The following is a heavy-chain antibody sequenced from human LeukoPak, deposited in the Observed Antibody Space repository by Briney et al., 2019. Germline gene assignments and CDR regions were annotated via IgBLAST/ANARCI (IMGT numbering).Heavy chain of an antibody. J-gene: IGHJ4*02. Sequence: SQTLSLTCAISGGSVSSKSAAWNWIRQSPSRGLEWLGRTYYRSKWYNEYAVSVKGRININPDTSKNQISLQLNSVTPEDTAVYYCARSSGWLDYWGQETLVTVSS. CDR2: TYYRSKWYN. V-gene: IGHV6-1*01. CDR1: GGSVSSKSAA. CDR3: ARSSGWLDY. D-gene: IGHD6-19*01.